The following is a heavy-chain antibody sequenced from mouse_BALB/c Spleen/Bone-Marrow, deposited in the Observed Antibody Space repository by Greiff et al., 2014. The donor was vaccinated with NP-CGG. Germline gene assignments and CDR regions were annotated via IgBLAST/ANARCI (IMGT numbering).Heavy chain of an antibody. V-gene: IGHV1-69*02. CDR3: ATARATSYAMDY. CDR2: IDPSDSYT. Sequence: QVQLQQPGAELVKPGASVKLSCKASGYTFTSYWMHWVKQRPGQGLEWIGEIDPSDSYTNYNQKFKGKATLTVDKSSSTAYMQLSSLTSEDSAVYYCATARATSYAMDYWVKEPQSPSPQ. CDR1: GYTFTSYW. D-gene: IGHD3-1*01. J-gene: IGHJ4*01.